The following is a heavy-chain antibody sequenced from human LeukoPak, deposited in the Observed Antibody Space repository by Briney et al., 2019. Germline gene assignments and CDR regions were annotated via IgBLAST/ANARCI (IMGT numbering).Heavy chain of an antibody. D-gene: IGHD3-22*01. J-gene: IGHJ4*02. CDR1: GGSISSGSYS. CDR2: IFHTGNT. V-gene: IGHV4-30-2*01. CDR3: VRDGDYYDRSGYYDY. Sequence: SETLSLTCTVSGGSISSGSYSWSWIRQPPGKGLGWIGYIFHTGNTYYNPSLKSRVTMSVDRSKNQFSLKLSSVTAADTAVYYCVRDGDYYDRSGYYDYWGQGTLVTVSS.